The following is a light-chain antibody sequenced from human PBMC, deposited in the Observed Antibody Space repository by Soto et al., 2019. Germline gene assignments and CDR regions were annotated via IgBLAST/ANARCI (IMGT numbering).Light chain of an antibody. V-gene: IGLV2-14*03. J-gene: IGLJ1*01. CDR1: SSDVGGYNY. CDR2: EVS. Sequence: QSVLTQPASVSGSPGQWITISCTGTSSDVGGYNYVSWYQQHPGKAPKLMIYEVSNRPSGVSNRFSGSKSGNTASLTISGLQAEDEADYYCSSYTTTSSLEVFGTGTKVTV. CDR3: SSYTTTSSLEV.